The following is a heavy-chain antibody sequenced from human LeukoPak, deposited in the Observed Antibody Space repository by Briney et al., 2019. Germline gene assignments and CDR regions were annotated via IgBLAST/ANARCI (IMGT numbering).Heavy chain of an antibody. V-gene: IGHV3-7*01. Sequence: PGGSLRDSCAASRFTFANHWINWGRQAPGKGLEWVANINLDGRVKYYVDSVKGRFTISRDNVKNSLYLEMNSLRAEDTAVYYCARDNEHSDNGVYNDALDIWGQGTMVTVSS. CDR3: ARDNEHSDNGVYNDALDI. J-gene: IGHJ3*02. D-gene: IGHD2-8*01. CDR2: INLDGRVK. CDR1: RFTFANHW.